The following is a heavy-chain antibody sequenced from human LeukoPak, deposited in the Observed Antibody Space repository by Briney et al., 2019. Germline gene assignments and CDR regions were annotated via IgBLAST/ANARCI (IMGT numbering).Heavy chain of an antibody. D-gene: IGHD3-22*01. V-gene: IGHV1-18*04. CDR1: GYIFTSYS. CDR3: AGEGDYDSSGWH. J-gene: IGHJ1*01. CDR2: ISVYSGET. Sequence: ASVKVSCKASGYIFTSYSISWVRQAPGQGLEWMGWISVYSGETDYAQKLQGRVTMTTDTSTSTAYMELRSLRSDDTAVYYCAGEGDYDSSGWHWGQGTLVTVSS.